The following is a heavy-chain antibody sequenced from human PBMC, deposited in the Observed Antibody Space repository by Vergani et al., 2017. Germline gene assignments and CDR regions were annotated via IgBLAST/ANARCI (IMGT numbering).Heavy chain of an antibody. Sequence: QVQLVQSGAEVKKPGASVKVSCKASGYTFTSYAMNWVRQAPGQGLEWMGWINTNTGNPTYAQGFTGRFVFSLDTSVSTAYLQISSLKAEDTAVYYCARRDYSNQSAYYYYYYGMDVWGQGTTVTVSS. CDR3: ARRDYSNQSAYYYYYYGMDV. CDR2: INTNTGNP. J-gene: IGHJ6*02. V-gene: IGHV7-4-1*02. CDR1: GYTFTSYA. D-gene: IGHD4-11*01.